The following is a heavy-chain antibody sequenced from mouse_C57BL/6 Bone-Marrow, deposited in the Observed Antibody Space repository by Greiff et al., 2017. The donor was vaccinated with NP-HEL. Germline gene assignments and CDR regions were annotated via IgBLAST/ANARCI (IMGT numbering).Heavy chain of an antibody. CDR1: GYTFTDYY. Sequence: VQLKESGPVLVKPGASVKMSCKASGYTFTDYYMNWVKQSHGKSLEWIGVINPYNGGTSYNQKFKGKATLTVDKSSSTAYMELNSLTSEDSAVYYCARRRGGHYFDYWGQGTTLTVSS. CDR3: ARRRGGHYFDY. CDR2: INPYNGGT. J-gene: IGHJ2*01. V-gene: IGHV1-19*01.